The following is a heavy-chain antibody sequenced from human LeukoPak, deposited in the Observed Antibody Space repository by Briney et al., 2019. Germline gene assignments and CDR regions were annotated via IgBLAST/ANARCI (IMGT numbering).Heavy chain of an antibody. Sequence: GGSLRLSCAASGFTVSSNYMSWVRQAPGKGLEWVSVIYSGGSTYYADSVKGRFTISRDNSKNTLYLQMNSLRAEDTAVYYCARGYCSSTSCHDWFDPWGQGTLVTVSS. D-gene: IGHD2-2*01. CDR3: ARGYCSSTSCHDWFDP. J-gene: IGHJ5*02. CDR2: IYSGGST. CDR1: GFTVSSNY. V-gene: IGHV3-66*02.